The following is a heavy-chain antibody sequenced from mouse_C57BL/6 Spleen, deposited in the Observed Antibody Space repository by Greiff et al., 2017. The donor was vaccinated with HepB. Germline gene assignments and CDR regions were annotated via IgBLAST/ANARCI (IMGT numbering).Heavy chain of an antibody. CDR3: ANDYGNLYAMDY. J-gene: IGHJ4*01. V-gene: IGHV1-7*01. CDR1: GYTFTSYC. Sequence: QVQLQQSGAELAKPGASVKLSCKASGYTFTSYCMHWVKQRPGQGLEWIGYINPSSGYTKYNQKFKDKATLTAAKSSSTAYMQLSSLTYEDSAVYYCANDYGNLYAMDYWGQGTSVTVSS. D-gene: IGHD2-1*01. CDR2: INPSSGYT.